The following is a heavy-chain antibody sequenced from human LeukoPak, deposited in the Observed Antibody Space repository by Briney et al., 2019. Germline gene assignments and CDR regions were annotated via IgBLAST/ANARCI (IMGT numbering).Heavy chain of an antibody. CDR3: ARDRVAAAGRPFDP. CDR1: GYTFTSYG. Sequence: GASVKVSCKASGYTFTSYGISWVRQAPGQGLEWMGRIIPILGIANYAQKFQGRATITADKSTSTAYMELSSLRSEDTAVYYCARDRVAAAGRPFDPWGQGTLVTVSS. J-gene: IGHJ5*02. CDR2: IIPILGIA. V-gene: IGHV1-69*04. D-gene: IGHD6-13*01.